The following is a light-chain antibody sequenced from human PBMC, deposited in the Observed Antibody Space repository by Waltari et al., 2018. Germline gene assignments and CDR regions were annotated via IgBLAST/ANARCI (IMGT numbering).Light chain of an antibody. CDR1: QSISSW. J-gene: IGKJ2*01. V-gene: IGKV1-5*03. CDR2: KAS. Sequence: IQMTQSPSTLSASVGDRVTITCWASQSISSWLAWYQQKPGKAPKLLIYKASSLESGVPSRFSGSGSGTEFTLTISSLQPDDFATYYCQQYNSYQYTFGQGTKLEIK. CDR3: QQYNSYQYT.